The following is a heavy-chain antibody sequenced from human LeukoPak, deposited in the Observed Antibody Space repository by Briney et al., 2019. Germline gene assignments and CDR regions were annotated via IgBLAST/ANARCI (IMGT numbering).Heavy chain of an antibody. CDR1: GGSFSGYY. D-gene: IGHD1-7*01. J-gene: IGHJ6*03. CDR2: IDHSGST. V-gene: IGHV4-34*01. CDR3: ARVPRSNYDFYYYYYMDV. Sequence: SETLSLTCAVYGGSFSGYYWSWIRQPPGKGLEWIGEIDHSGSTNYNPSLKSRVTISVDTSKNQFSLKLSSVTAADTAVYYCARVPRSNYDFYYYYYMDVWGKGTTVTVSS.